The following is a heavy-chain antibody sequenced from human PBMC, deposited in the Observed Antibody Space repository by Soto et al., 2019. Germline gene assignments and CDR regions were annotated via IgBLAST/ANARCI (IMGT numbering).Heavy chain of an antibody. V-gene: IGHV3-30-3*01. J-gene: IGHJ6*02. CDR2: ISYDGSNK. CDR3: AREEYSSSWYLPDYYYYYYGMDV. CDR1: GFTFSSYA. D-gene: IGHD6-13*01. Sequence: QLGGSLRLSCAASGFTFSSYAMHWVRQAPGKGLEWVAVISYDGSNKYYADSVKGRFTISRDNSKNTLYLQMNSLRAEDTAVYYCAREEYSSSWYLPDYYYYYYGMDVWGQGTTVTVSS.